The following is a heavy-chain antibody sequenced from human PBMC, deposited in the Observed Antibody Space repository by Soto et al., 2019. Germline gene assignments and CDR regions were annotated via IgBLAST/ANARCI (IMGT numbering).Heavy chain of an antibody. CDR3: AKDPPTYYDYVWGSYRYPFDY. J-gene: IGHJ4*02. V-gene: IGHV3-23*01. CDR2: ISGSGGST. CDR1: GFTFSSYV. D-gene: IGHD3-16*02. Sequence: GGSLRLSCAASGFTFSSYVMSWVRQAPGKGLEWVSAISGSGGSTYYADSVKGRFTISRDNSKNTLYLQMNSLRAEDTAVYYCAKDPPTYYDYVWGSYRYPFDYWGQGTLVTVSS.